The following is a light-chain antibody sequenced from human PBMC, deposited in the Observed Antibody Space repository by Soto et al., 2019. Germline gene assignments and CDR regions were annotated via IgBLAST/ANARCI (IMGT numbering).Light chain of an antibody. Sequence: EIVLTQSPATLSLSPGERATLSCRASQGVSSYLAWYQQKPGQAPRLLIYDASNRATGIPARFSGSGPGTDFTLTISSLEPEDFAVYYCQQYDSSPLTFGGGTKVEIK. V-gene: IGKV3D-11*01. CDR3: QQYDSSPLT. CDR2: DAS. CDR1: QGVSSY. J-gene: IGKJ4*01.